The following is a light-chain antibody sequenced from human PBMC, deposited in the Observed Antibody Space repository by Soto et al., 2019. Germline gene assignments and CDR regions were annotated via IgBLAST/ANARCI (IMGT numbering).Light chain of an antibody. Sequence: DVVMTQSPLSLPVTLGQPASISCRSSQSLVYSDGNTYLNWFQQRPGQSPRRLIYKVSNRDSGVRDRLSGSGSGTDFTLKISRVEAEDVGVSYCMQGTPWPRTFGPGTKVDIK. J-gene: IGKJ3*01. CDR1: QSLVYSDGNTY. V-gene: IGKV2-30*01. CDR3: MQGTPWPRT. CDR2: KVS.